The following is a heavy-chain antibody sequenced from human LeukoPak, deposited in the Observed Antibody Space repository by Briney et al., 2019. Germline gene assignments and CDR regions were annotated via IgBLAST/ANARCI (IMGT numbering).Heavy chain of an antibody. D-gene: IGHD1-26*01. V-gene: IGHV1-24*01. J-gene: IGHJ4*02. CDR3: ATEGIVGATRSYFDY. Sequence: GASVKVSCKVSGYTLTELSMHWVRQAPGKGLEWMGGFDPEDGETIYAQKLQGRVTMTEDTSTDTAYMELSSLRSEDTAVYYCATEGIVGATRSYFDYWGQGTLVTVSS. CDR2: FDPEDGET. CDR1: GYTLTELS.